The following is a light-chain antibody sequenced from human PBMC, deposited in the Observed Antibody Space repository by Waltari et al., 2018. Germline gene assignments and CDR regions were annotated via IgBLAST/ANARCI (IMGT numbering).Light chain of an antibody. CDR1: SSDVGGYNY. CDR3: SSYTSSSTVV. V-gene: IGLV2-14*03. Sequence: QSALTQPASASGSPGQSITISCTGPSSDVGGYNYVSWYQQHPGSAPKLMIYDVSNRPSGVSNRFSGSKSGNTASLTISGLQAEDEADYYCSSYTSSSTVVFGGGTKLTVL. CDR2: DVS. J-gene: IGLJ2*01.